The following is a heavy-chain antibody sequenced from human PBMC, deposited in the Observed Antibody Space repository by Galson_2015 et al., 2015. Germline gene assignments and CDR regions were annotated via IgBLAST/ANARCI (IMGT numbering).Heavy chain of an antibody. D-gene: IGHD6-13*01. CDR3: ARGREISAAAVGLNY. CDR1: GFTFSSYA. V-gene: IGHV3-30-3*01. Sequence: SLRLSCAASGFTFSSYAMHWVRQAPRKGLEWVLVISDDGSNKYYADSVKGRFTISRDNSKNTVYLQMNSLRAEDTAAYYCARGREISAAAVGLNYWGQGTLVTGSS. CDR2: ISDDGSNK. J-gene: IGHJ4*02.